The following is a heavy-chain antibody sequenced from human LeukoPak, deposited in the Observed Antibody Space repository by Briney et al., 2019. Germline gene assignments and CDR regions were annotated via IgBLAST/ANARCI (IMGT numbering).Heavy chain of an antibody. V-gene: IGHV3-74*01. Sequence: TGGSLRLPCAASGFTFSSYYMHWVRQVPGKGLVWVSRINTDGSSRNSADFVKGRFTISRDNAKNTLYLQMNSLRVEDTAVYYCARPRYCSGDTCSSWDGSDVWGQGTMVTVSS. CDR3: ARPRYCSGDTCSSWDGSDV. D-gene: IGHD2-15*01. CDR1: GFTFSSYY. J-gene: IGHJ3*01. CDR2: INTDGSSR.